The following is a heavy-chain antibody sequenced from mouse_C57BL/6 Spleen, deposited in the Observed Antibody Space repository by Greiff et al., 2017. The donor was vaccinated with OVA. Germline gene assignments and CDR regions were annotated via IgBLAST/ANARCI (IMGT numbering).Heavy chain of an antibody. J-gene: IGHJ2*01. V-gene: IGHV1-64*01. Sequence: QVQLQQPGAELVKPGASVKLSCKASGYTFTSYWMHWVKQRPGQGLEWIGMIHPNSGSTNYNEKFKSKATLTVDKSSSTAYMQLSSLTSEDSAVYYCARAAYESYFDYWGQGTTLTVSS. D-gene: IGHD2-3*01. CDR2: IHPNSGST. CDR3: ARAAYESYFDY. CDR1: GYTFTSYW.